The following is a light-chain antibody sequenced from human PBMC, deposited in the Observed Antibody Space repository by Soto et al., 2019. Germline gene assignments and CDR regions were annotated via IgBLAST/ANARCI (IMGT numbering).Light chain of an antibody. Sequence: QSALTQPPSASGSPGQSVTISCTGTSTDVGAYNYVSWYQQRPGKAPKLMIFEVTKRPSGVPDRFSGSKSGNTASLTVSGLQAEDEADYFCGSYTSSNTLVFGTGTKLTVL. J-gene: IGLJ1*01. CDR2: EVT. CDR3: GSYTSSNTLV. V-gene: IGLV2-8*01. CDR1: STDVGAYNY.